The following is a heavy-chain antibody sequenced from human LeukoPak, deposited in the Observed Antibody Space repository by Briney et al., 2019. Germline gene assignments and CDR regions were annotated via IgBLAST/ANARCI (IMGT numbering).Heavy chain of an antibody. CDR1: GGSISSYY. Sequence: SETLSLTCTVSGGSISSYYWSWIRQPAGKGLEWVGRIYTSGSTNYNPSLKSRVTMSVDTSKNQFSLKLSSVTAADTAVYYCARDGSSSRYYYYYMDVWGKGTTVTVSS. V-gene: IGHV4-4*07. D-gene: IGHD6-6*01. CDR2: IYTSGST. CDR3: ARDGSSSRYYYYYMDV. J-gene: IGHJ6*03.